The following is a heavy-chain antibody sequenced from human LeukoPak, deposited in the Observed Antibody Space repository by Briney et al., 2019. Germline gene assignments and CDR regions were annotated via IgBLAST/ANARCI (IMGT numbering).Heavy chain of an antibody. J-gene: IGHJ4*02. Sequence: GGSLRLSCAASGFTFDDYAMHWVRHAPGKGLEWVSLISWDGGSTYYADSVKGRFTISRDNSKNSLYLQMNSLRAEDTALYYCANLPRGGFFGYWGQGTLVTVSS. CDR3: ANLPRGGFFGY. V-gene: IGHV3-43D*03. D-gene: IGHD3-10*01. CDR1: GFTFDDYA. CDR2: ISWDGGST.